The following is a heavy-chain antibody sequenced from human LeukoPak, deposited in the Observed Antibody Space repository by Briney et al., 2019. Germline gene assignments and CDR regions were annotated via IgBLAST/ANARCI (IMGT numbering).Heavy chain of an antibody. CDR3: ARGRYSGSYDD. V-gene: IGHV4-34*01. CDR1: GGSFSGYY. D-gene: IGHD1-26*01. Sequence: PSETLSLTCAVYGGSFSGYYWSWLRQPPGKGLEWIGEINHSGSTNYNPSLKSRVTISVDTSKNQFSLRLSSVTAADTAVYYCARGRYSGSYDDWGQGTLVTVSS. CDR2: INHSGST. J-gene: IGHJ4*02.